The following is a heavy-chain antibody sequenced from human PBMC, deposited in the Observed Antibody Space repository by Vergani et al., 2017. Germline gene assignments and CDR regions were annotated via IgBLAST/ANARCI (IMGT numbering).Heavy chain of an antibody. CDR3: ARDVAHDFWRTFDY. CDR2: INPNSGGT. J-gene: IGHJ4*02. Sequence: QVQLVQSGAEVKKPGASVKVSCKASGYTFTGYYMHWVRQAPGQGLEWMGWINPNSGGTNYAQKFQGRVTMTRDTSTSTVYMELSSLRSEDTAVYYCARDVAHDFWRTFDYWGQETLVTVSS. CDR1: GYTFTGYY. D-gene: IGHD3-3*01. V-gene: IGHV1-2*02.